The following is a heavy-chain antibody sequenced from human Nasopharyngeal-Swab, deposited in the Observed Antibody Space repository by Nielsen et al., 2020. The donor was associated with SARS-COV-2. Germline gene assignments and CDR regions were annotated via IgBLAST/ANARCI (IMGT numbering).Heavy chain of an antibody. J-gene: IGHJ4*02. CDR2: ISWNSGSI. CDR3: AKDMGYSSGCFDY. D-gene: IGHD6-19*01. Sequence: GGSLRLSCVASGFVLSNHGMHWVRQAPGKGLEWVSGISWNSGSIGYADSVKGRFTISRDNAKNSLYLQMNSLRAEDTALYYCAKDMGYSSGCFDYWGQGTLVTVSS. V-gene: IGHV3-9*01. CDR1: GFVLSNHG.